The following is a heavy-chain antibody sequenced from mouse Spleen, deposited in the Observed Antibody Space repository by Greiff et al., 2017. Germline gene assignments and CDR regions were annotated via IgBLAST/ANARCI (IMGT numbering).Heavy chain of an antibody. D-gene: IGHD1-1*02. J-gene: IGHJ3*01. V-gene: IGHV1-81*01. CDR2: IYPRSGNT. CDR1: GYTFTSYG. Sequence: VQGVESGAELARPGASVKLSCKASGYTFTSYGISWVKQRTGQGLEWIGEIYPRSGNTYYNEKFKGKATLTADKSSSTAYMELRSLTSEDSAVYFCARSDYGLAYWGQGTLVTVSA. CDR3: ARSDYGLAY.